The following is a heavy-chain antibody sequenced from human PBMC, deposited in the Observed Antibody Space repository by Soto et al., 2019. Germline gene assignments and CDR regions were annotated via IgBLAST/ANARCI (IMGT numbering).Heavy chain of an antibody. D-gene: IGHD3-10*01. CDR1: GFSLTTSGAG. V-gene: IGHV2-5*01. J-gene: IGHJ4*02. CDR3: AHRYVANYYRWYFAS. Sequence: QITLKESGPTLVKPTKTLTLPCTYSGFSLTTSGAGVGWIRQPPGKALDGLALISWKDDKRYNPGLGSRLTITKDSAKNQVILTLTHMDPVDTDTEFGAHRYVANYYRWYFASCVQGTLVTVPS. CDR2: ISWKDDK.